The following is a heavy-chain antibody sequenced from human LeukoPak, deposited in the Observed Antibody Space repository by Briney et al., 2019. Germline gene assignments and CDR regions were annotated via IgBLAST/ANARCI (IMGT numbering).Heavy chain of an antibody. J-gene: IGHJ4*02. CDR1: GYTFTNYY. CDR2: INPSGGSA. CDR3: ARGRFHSDTSGYSGLDF. D-gene: IGHD3-22*01. Sequence: ASVKVSCKASGYTFTNYYLHWVRQAPGQGLEWMGIINPSGGSASSAQKFQGRITMTRDTSTSTVYMELSSLRSEDTAVYYCARGRFHSDTSGYSGLDFWGQGTLVTVSS. V-gene: IGHV1-46*01.